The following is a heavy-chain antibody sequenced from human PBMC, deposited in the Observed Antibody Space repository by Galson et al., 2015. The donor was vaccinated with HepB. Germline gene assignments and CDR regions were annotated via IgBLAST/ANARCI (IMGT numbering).Heavy chain of an antibody. Sequence: SLRLSCAASGFTFSSYGMHWVRQAPGKGLEWVAVIWYDGSNKYYADSVKGRFTISRDNPKNTLYLQMNSLRAEDTAVYYCARDRETTVTSSFQHWGQGTLVTVSS. CDR2: IWYDGSNK. D-gene: IGHD4-17*01. V-gene: IGHV3-33*01. J-gene: IGHJ1*01. CDR3: ARDRETTVTSSFQH. CDR1: GFTFSSYG.